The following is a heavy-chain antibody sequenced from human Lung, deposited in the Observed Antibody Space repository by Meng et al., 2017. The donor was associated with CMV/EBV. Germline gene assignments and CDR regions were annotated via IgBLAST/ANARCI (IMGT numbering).Heavy chain of an antibody. D-gene: IGHD3-9*01. CDR1: XXXXXTSGVG. CDR3: AHTYYDILTGYYRECYFDY. V-gene: IGHV2-5*02. CDR2: IYWDDDK. Sequence: QITLKESGPTLVKPXPPXTLTXXFSXXXXXTSGVGVGWFRQPTGKALEWLALIYWDDDKRYSPSLKSRLTITKDTSKNQVVLTMTNMDPVDTATYYCAHTYYDILTGYYRECYFDYWGQGTMVTVSS. J-gene: IGHJ4*02.